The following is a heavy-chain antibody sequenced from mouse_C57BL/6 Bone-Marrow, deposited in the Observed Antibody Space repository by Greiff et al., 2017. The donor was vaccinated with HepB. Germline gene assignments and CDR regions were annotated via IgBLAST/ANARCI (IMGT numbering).Heavy chain of an antibody. CDR3: ARPYYYGSSYGYFDY. Sequence: DVMLVESGGDLVKPGGSLKLSCAASGFTFSSYGMSWVRQTPDKRLEWVATISSGGSYTYYPDSVKGRFTISRDNAKNTLYLQMSSLKSEDTAMYYCARPYYYGSSYGYFDYWGQGTTLTVSS. D-gene: IGHD1-1*01. V-gene: IGHV5-6*02. CDR2: ISSGGSYT. CDR1: GFTFSSYG. J-gene: IGHJ2*01.